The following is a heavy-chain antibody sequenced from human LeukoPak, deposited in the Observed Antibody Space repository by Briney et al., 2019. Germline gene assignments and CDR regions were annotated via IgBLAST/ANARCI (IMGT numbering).Heavy chain of an antibody. CDR1: GYTFVGYY. CDR3: AREYSASEH. J-gene: IGHJ1*01. D-gene: IGHD5-12*01. Sequence: GASVTVSCMASGYTFVGYYLHWVRQAPGQGLEWMAWIDPYTGNTHYAQKFQGRITVTRDTSLSTTYMELNWLTSDDTALYYCAREYSASEHWGQGTLVTVSS. V-gene: IGHV1-2*02. CDR2: IDPYTGNT.